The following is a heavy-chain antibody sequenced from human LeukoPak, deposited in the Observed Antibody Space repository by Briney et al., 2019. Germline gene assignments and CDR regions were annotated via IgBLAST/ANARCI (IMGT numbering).Heavy chain of an antibody. CDR2: VYDNDIS. D-gene: IGHD5-12*01. J-gene: IGHJ3*02. CDR1: GASIRGYV. CDR3: ARGLVLATDDAFDI. V-gene: IGHV4-59*01. Sequence: LETLSLTCSVSGASIRGYVWSWIRQSPGKGLEWIGYVYDNDISNFNPSLESRVTILVDRSKSQFSLKLRSVTAADTAVYYCARGLVLATDDAFDIWGPGTMVTVSS.